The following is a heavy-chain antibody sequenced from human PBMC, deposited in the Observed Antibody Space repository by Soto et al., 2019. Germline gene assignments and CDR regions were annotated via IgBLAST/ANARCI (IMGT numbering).Heavy chain of an antibody. D-gene: IGHD4-17*01. V-gene: IGHV3-30*18. CDR3: AKDKYGDSTFFDY. Sequence: PGGSLRLSCAASGFTFSSYGMHWVRQAPGKGLEWVAVISYDGSNKYYADSVKGRFTISRDNSKNTLYLQMNSLRAEDTAVYYCAKDKYGDSTFFDYWGQGP. J-gene: IGHJ4*02. CDR2: ISYDGSNK. CDR1: GFTFSSYG.